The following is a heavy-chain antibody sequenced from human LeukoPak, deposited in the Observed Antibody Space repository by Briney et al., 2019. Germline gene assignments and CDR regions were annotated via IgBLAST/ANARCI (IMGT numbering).Heavy chain of an antibody. CDR3: ARRYYLDHWGFDY. Sequence: PGRSLRLSCAASGFTFSSYGMHWVRQAPGKGLEWVAVISYDGSNKYYADSVKGRFTISRDNSKNTLYLQMNSLRAEDTAVYYCARRYYLDHWGFDYWGQGPLVTVAS. D-gene: IGHD7-27*01. CDR2: ISYDGSNK. J-gene: IGHJ4*02. CDR1: GFTFSSYG. V-gene: IGHV3-30*03.